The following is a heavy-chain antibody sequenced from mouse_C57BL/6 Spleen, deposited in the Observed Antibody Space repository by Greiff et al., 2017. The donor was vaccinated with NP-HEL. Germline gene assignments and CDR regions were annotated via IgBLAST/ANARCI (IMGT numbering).Heavy chain of an antibody. CDR2: IYPGDGDT. CDR1: GYAFSSSW. D-gene: IGHD2-5*01. V-gene: IGHV1-82*01. Sequence: VQLQQSGPELVKPGASVKISCKASGYAFSSSWMNWVKQRPGKGLEWIGRIYPGDGDTNYNGKFKGKATLTADKSSSTAYMQLSSLTSEDSAVYFCARFGYSNYGSYYFDYWGQGTTLTVSS. J-gene: IGHJ2*01. CDR3: ARFGYSNYGSYYFDY.